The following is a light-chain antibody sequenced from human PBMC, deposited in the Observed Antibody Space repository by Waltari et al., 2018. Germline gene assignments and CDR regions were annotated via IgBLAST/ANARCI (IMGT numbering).Light chain of an antibody. V-gene: IGKV3-20*01. J-gene: IGKJ3*01. CDR1: QSVSSSS. CDR2: GAS. CDR3: QQYSSLPLT. Sequence: EIVLTQSPGTLSLSPGGRATLSCRASQSVSSSSLAWYQQKPGQAPRLLIYGASSRATGIPDRFSGSGSGTDFSLTISRLEPEDFAVYYCQQYSSLPLTFGPGTKVDLK.